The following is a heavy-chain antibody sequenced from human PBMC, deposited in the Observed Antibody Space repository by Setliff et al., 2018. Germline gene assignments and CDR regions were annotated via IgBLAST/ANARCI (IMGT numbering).Heavy chain of an antibody. Sequence: PGGSLRLSCTASGFTFSNYWMTWVRQAPGKGLEWVASIKQDGSETHYVDSVKGRFTISKDNAKNSLYLQMNSLRAEDTAMYYCARDPTRRFDYWGQGTLVTVSS. V-gene: IGHV3-7*03. CDR1: GFTFSNYW. CDR3: ARDPTRRFDY. CDR2: IKQDGSET. J-gene: IGHJ4*02.